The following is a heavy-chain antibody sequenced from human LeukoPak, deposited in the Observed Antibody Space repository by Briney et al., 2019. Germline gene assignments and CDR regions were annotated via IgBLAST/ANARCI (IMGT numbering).Heavy chain of an antibody. CDR2: ISDTGGST. D-gene: IGHD2/OR15-2a*01. Sequence: GGSLRLSCAASGFTFNFYAMGWVRQAPGKGLEWVADISDTGGSTYTADPVKGRFTISRDNSKNTLYLQINNLGADDTAVYYCAKVSTQYRLHPFDPWGQGTLVTVSS. CDR1: GFTFNFYA. CDR3: AKVSTQYRLHPFDP. J-gene: IGHJ5*02. V-gene: IGHV3-23*01.